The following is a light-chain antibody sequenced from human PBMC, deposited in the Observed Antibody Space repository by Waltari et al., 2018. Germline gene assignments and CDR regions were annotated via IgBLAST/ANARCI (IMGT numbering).Light chain of an antibody. CDR1: QSVLFSTNNENY. Sequence: DIVMTQSPDSLAVSLGDRATINCQYSQSVLFSTNNENYLAWYRQKPGQPPKPLIYWASTRESGVPDRFSGSGSGTDFTLTISSLQAEDVAVYYCQQYYSIPRSFGQGTKLEIK. CDR2: WAS. J-gene: IGKJ2*03. CDR3: QQYYSIPRS. V-gene: IGKV4-1*01.